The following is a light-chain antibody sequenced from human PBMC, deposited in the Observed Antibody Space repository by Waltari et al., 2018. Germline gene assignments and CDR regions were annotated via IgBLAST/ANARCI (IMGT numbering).Light chain of an antibody. J-gene: IGLJ2*01. Sequence: QSALTQPASVSGSPGQSITISCTGTSSGVGRYNLVSWYQQHPGKAPKLMIYEGSKRPSGVSNRFSGSKSGNTASLTISGLQAEDEADYYCCSYAGSSTLVFGGGTKLTVL. CDR3: CSYAGSSTLV. V-gene: IGLV2-23*01. CDR1: SSGVGRYNL. CDR2: EGS.